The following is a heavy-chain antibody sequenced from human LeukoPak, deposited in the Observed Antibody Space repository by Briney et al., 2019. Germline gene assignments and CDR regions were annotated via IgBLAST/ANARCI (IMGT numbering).Heavy chain of an antibody. J-gene: IGHJ4*02. CDR3: ARGGVTPVDH. D-gene: IGHD3-16*01. CDR2: MNEYSTTI. V-gene: IGHV3-74*01. CDR1: GFPFNSFW. Sequence: GGSLRLSCAASGFPFNSFWMHWVRQAPGKGLVWVSDMNEYSTTIRYADSVKGRFTISRDNAKSILYLQMNNLRAEDTAMYFCARGGVTPVDHWARGPLVTVSS.